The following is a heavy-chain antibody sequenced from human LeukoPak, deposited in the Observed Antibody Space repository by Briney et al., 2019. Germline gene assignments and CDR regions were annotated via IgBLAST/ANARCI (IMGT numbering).Heavy chain of an antibody. CDR1: GFTFSSYS. D-gene: IGHD3-9*01. CDR3: ARVMAYYDILTGYYPLDY. J-gene: IGHJ4*02. CDR2: ISSSSSYI. V-gene: IGHV3-21*01. Sequence: PGGSLRLSCAASGFTFSSYSMNWVRQAPGKGLEWVSSISSSSSYIYYADSVKGRFTISRDNAKNSLYLQMNSLRAEDTAVYYCARVMAYYDILTGYYPLDYWGQGTLVTVSS.